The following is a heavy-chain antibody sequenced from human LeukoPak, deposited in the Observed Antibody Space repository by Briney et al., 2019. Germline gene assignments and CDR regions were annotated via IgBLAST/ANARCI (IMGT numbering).Heavy chain of an antibody. Sequence: ASVKVSCKASGYTFTSYDINWVRQATGQGLEWMGWMNPNSGSTGYAQKFQGRVTMTRNTSISTAYMELSSLRSEDTAVYYCARVSHRSRDGYNWPFWGQGTLVTVSS. V-gene: IGHV1-8*01. CDR2: MNPNSGST. J-gene: IGHJ4*02. D-gene: IGHD5-24*01. CDR3: ARVSHRSRDGYNWPF. CDR1: GYTFTSYD.